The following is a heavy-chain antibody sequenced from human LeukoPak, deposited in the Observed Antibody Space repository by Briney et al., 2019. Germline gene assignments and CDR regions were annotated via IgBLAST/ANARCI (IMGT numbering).Heavy chain of an antibody. CDR2: IYHSGST. D-gene: IGHD1-26*01. J-gene: IGHJ4*02. CDR3: ARDTGIYSGSYRYFDY. V-gene: IGHV4-30-2*01. Sequence: SETLSLTCAVSGGSISSGGYSWSWIRQPPGKGLEWIGYIYHSGSTYYNPSLKSRVTISVDRSKNQFSLKLSSVTAADTAVYYCARDTGIYSGSYRYFDYWGQGTLVTVSS. CDR1: GGSISSGGYS.